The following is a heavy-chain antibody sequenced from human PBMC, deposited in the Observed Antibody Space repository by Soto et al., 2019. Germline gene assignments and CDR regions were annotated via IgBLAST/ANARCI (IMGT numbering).Heavy chain of an antibody. CDR1: GGTFSSYA. V-gene: IGHV1-69*13. J-gene: IGHJ6*02. Sequence: SVKVSCKASGGTFSSYAISWVRQAPGQGLEWMGGIIPIFGTANYAQKFQGRVTITADESTSTAYMELSSLRSEDTAVYYCATGSSIAARPGRGYYYYGMDVWGQGTTVTVSS. D-gene: IGHD6-6*01. CDR2: IIPIFGTA. CDR3: ATGSSIAARPGRGYYYYGMDV.